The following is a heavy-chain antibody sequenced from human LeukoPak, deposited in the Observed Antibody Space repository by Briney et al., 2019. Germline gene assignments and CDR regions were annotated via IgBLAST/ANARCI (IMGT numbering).Heavy chain of an antibody. D-gene: IGHD3-10*01. V-gene: IGHV1-2*02. Sequence: ASVKVSCKASGYTFTGYYMHWVRQAPGQGLEWMGWINPNSGGTNYAQKFQGRVTMTRDTSISTAYMELSRLRSDDTAVYYCARSGWFGGHTLDYWGQGTLVTVSS. CDR3: ARSGWFGGHTLDY. CDR1: GYTFTGYY. CDR2: INPNSGGT. J-gene: IGHJ4*02.